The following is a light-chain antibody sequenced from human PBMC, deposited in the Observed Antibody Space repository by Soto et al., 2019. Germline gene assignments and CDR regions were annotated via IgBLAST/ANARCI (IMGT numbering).Light chain of an antibody. V-gene: IGLV2-14*01. CDR3: SSYASSNTWV. Sequence: QSALTQPASVSGSPGQSITISCTGTNSDVGSYNYVSWYQQHPGKAPKLIIYDVINRPSGVSDRFSGSKSGNTASLTISGLQAEDEADYYCSSYASSNTWVFGGGTKVTVL. CDR2: DVI. CDR1: NSDVGSYNY. J-gene: IGLJ3*02.